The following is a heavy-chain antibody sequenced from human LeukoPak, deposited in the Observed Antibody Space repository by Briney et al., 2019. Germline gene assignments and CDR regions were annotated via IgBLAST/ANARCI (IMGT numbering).Heavy chain of an antibody. CDR2: ISGSGGST. CDR1: GFTFSSYA. J-gene: IGHJ4*02. CDR3: AKDPRSYYDSSGRDSYFDY. Sequence: GGSLRLSCAASGFTFSSYAMSWVRQAPGKGLEWVSAISGSGGSTYYADSVKGRFTISRDNSKNTLYLRMNSLRAEDTAVYYCAKDPRSYYDSSGRDSYFDYWGQGTLVTVSS. V-gene: IGHV3-23*01. D-gene: IGHD3-22*01.